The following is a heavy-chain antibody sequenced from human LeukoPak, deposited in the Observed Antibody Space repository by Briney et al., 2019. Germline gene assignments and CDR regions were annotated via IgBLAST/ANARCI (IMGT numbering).Heavy chain of an antibody. CDR1: GYRFTSYW. CDR2: IYPGDSDT. Sequence: GESLQISCKGSGYRFTSYWIGWVRPLPGKGLEWMGIIYPGDSDTRYSPSFQGQVTISADKSISTAYLQWSSLKASDTAMYYCARARPAYGSALFDYWGQGTLVTVSS. CDR3: ARARPAYGSALFDY. V-gene: IGHV5-51*01. D-gene: IGHD3-10*01. J-gene: IGHJ4*02.